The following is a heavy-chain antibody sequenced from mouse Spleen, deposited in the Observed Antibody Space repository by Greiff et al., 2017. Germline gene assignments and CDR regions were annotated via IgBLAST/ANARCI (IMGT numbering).Heavy chain of an antibody. CDR2: ISSGGSYT. Sequence: EVMLVESGGGLVKPGGSLKLSCAASGFTFSSYAMSWVRQTPEKRLEWVATISSGGSYTYYPDSVKGRFTISRDNAKNTLYLQMSSLRSEDTAMYYCARGYYGPYYFDYWGQGTTLTVSS. D-gene: IGHD1-1*01. V-gene: IGHV5-9-1*01. CDR1: GFTFSSYA. J-gene: IGHJ2*01. CDR3: ARGYYGPYYFDY.